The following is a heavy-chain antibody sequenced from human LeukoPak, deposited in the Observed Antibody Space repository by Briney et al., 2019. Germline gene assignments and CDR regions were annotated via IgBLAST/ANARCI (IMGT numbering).Heavy chain of an antibody. CDR3: ATTPYYYYSSGYLY. CDR2: IIPIFGTA. D-gene: IGHD3-22*01. Sequence: SVKVSCKASGGTFSSYAISWVRQAPGQGLEWMGGIIPIFGTANYAQKFQGRVTITTDESTSTAYMDLSSLRSEDTAVYYCATTPYYYYSSGYLYWGQGTLVTVSS. CDR1: GGTFSSYA. V-gene: IGHV1-69*05. J-gene: IGHJ4*02.